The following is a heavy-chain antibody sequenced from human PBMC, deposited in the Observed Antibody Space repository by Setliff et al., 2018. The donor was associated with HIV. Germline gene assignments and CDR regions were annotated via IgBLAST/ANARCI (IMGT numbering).Heavy chain of an antibody. V-gene: IGHV4-59*02. J-gene: IGHJ4*02. CDR2: IYYNGVT. Sequence: SETLSLTCTVSGGSVTRHYWTWIRQPPGKGLEWIGYIYYNGVTTYNPSLKSRVTISADTSKNQLFLKLTSVTAADTAVYYCARGILVDPTRFDYWGQGTQVTVSS. D-gene: IGHD1-26*01. CDR3: ARGILVDPTRFDY. CDR1: GGSVTRHY.